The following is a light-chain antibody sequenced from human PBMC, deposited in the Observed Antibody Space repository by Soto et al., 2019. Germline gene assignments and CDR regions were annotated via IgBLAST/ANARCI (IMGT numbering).Light chain of an antibody. J-gene: IGLJ1*01. V-gene: IGLV2-11*01. CDR3: CSYAGRYV. CDR1: SSDLGGYNY. Sequence: QSALTQPRSVSGSPGQSVTISCTGTSSDLGGYNYVSWYQQHPGKAPKLMIYDVSKRPSGVPDRFSGSKSGNTASLTISGLQAEDEADYYCCSYAGRYVFGTGTKVTVL. CDR2: DVS.